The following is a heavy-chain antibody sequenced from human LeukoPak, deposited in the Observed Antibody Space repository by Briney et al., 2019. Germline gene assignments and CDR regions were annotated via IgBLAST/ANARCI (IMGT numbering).Heavy chain of an antibody. Sequence: GGSLRLSCAASGFTFSTYALNWVRQAPGKGLEWVSAISDSGGAIYYADSVKGRFTMSRDNSKNSLFLQMNSQRSEDTAVYYCARIGSAAFTDYGGEGTLVTVPS. CDR2: ISDSGGAI. CDR3: ARIGSAAFTDY. CDR1: GFTFSTYA. V-gene: IGHV3-23*01. D-gene: IGHD3-3*02. J-gene: IGHJ4*02.